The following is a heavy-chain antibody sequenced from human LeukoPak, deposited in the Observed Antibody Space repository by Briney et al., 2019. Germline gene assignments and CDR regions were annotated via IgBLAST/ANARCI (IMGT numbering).Heavy chain of an antibody. V-gene: IGHV3-21*04. CDR3: TKNVPGRAIDY. D-gene: IGHD2-15*01. J-gene: IGHJ4*02. CDR1: GFTFSHYS. CDR2: IRFTGSYI. Sequence: PGGSLRLSCVASGFTFSHYSMNWVRQAPGKGLEWVSSIRFTGSYIYYADTVKGRFTISRDDAKNLLSLQMISLRAEDTATYYCTKNVPGRAIDYWGQGTLVTVSS.